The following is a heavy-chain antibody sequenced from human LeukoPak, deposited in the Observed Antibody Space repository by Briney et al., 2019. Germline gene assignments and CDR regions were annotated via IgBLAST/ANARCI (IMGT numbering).Heavy chain of an antibody. CDR3: ANAYRGKYYYYDY. J-gene: IGHJ4*02. V-gene: IGHV3-20*04. Sequence: GGSLRLSCAASGFTFDDYDISWVRQAPGKGLEWVSGINWNGGSTGYADSVKGRFTISRDNAKNSLYLQINSLRAEDTAVYYCANAYRGKYYYYDYWGQGTLVTVSS. CDR1: GFTFDDYD. CDR2: INWNGGST. D-gene: IGHD1-26*01.